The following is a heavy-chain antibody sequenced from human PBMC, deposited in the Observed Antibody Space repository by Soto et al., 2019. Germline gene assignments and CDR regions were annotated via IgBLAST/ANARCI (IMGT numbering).Heavy chain of an antibody. V-gene: IGHV5-51*01. Sequence: GESLKISCQASGYTFSHYWIGWVRQTPGKGLEWMGVIYPTDSDTRYSPSFQGQVTISVDKSLSTAHLQWSNLKASDTAIYYCARMITGMAGNAFDFWGQGTVVTV. CDR1: GYTFSHYW. CDR3: ARMITGMAGNAFDF. CDR2: IYPTDSDT. J-gene: IGHJ3*01. D-gene: IGHD1-20*01.